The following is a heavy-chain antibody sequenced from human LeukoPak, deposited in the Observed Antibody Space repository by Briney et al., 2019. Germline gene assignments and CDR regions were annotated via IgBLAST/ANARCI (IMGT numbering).Heavy chain of an antibody. D-gene: IGHD5-18*01. J-gene: IGHJ4*02. CDR2: INTNTGNP. V-gene: IGHV7-4-1*02. Sequence: ASVKASCKTSGYTSTTYAISWVRQAPGQGLEWMGWINTNTGNPTYAQGFFTGRYVFSLDTSVNTAYLQITGLKADDTAVYYCGRDPKLGIRGYTFGYIDFLGQGTLVTVAS. CDR1: GYTSTTYA. CDR3: GRDPKLGIRGYTFGYIDF.